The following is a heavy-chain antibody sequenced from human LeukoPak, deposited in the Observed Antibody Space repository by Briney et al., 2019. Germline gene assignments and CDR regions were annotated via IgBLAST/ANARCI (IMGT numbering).Heavy chain of an antibody. V-gene: IGHV4-30-4*01. Sequence: PSQTLSLTCTVSGGSISSGDYYWSWIRQPPGKGLEWIGYIYYSGSTYYNPSLKSRVTISVDTSKNQFSLKLSSVTAADTAVYYCGRARRLYFFDYWGQGTLVTVSS. CDR3: GRARRLYFFDY. CDR2: IYYSGST. J-gene: IGHJ4*02. D-gene: IGHD3-9*01. CDR1: GGSISSGDYY.